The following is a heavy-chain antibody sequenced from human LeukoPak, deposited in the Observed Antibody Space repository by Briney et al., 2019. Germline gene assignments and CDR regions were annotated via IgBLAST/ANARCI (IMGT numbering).Heavy chain of an antibody. V-gene: IGHV4-59*01. CDR1: GGSISSYY. CDR3: AQTYSDILTGYGGPYYMDV. J-gene: IGHJ6*03. CDR2: IFYSGST. Sequence: PSETLSLTCTVSGGSISSYYWSWIRQPPGKGLEWIGYIFYSGSTNYNPSLKSRVTISVDTSKNQFSLNLSSVTAADPALYYSAQTYSDILTGYGGPYYMDVWGNGTPVTVSS. D-gene: IGHD3-9*01.